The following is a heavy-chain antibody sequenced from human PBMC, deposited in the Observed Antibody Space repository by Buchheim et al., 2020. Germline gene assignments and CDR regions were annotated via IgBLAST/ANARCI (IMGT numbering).Heavy chain of an antibody. CDR1: GFTFDTHY. Sequence: EVQVVESGGGLVRPGGSLRLSCEASGFTFDTHYMSWVRQAPGKGLEWVSSIGFGTWYADSVKGRFTVSRDNAQNSVYLQMDSLRDEDTAVYYCARWRWLQSEMDCWGQGTL. J-gene: IGHJ4*02. CDR2: IGFGT. V-gene: IGHV3-69-1*01. CDR3: ARWRWLQSEMDC. D-gene: IGHD5-24*01.